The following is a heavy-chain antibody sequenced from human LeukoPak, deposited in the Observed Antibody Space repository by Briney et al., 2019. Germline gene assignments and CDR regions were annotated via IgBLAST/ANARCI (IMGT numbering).Heavy chain of an antibody. V-gene: IGHV3-20*04. CDR3: TTDGVGVEGATYDN. Sequence: GGSLRLSCAASGFTFDDYGMSWVRQVPGKGLEWVSGINWNGGSTGNADSVKGRFTISRDNAKNSLYLQMNSLKTEDTAVYYCTTDGVGVEGATYDNWGQGTLVSVSS. J-gene: IGHJ4*02. CDR2: INWNGGST. CDR1: GFTFDDYG. D-gene: IGHD1-26*01.